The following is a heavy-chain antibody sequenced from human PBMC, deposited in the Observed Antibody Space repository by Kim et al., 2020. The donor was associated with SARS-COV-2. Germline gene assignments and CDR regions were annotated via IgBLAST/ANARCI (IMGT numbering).Heavy chain of an antibody. CDR3: ARGSGNGHFDY. Sequence: TYCNPPLKRRVTMSVDTSKNQVALKLGSVTAAEPAVYYCARGSGNGHFDYWGQGTLVTVSS. V-gene: IGHV4-31*02. D-gene: IGHD1-1*01. CDR2: T. J-gene: IGHJ4*02.